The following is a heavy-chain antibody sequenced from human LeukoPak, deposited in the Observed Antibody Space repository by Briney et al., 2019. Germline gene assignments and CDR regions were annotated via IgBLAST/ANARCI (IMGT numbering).Heavy chain of an antibody. V-gene: IGHV1-3*01. CDR1: GYTFTSYA. J-gene: IGHJ4*02. D-gene: IGHD5-18*01. Sequence: ASVKVSCKASGYTFTSYATHWVRQAPGQRLEWMGWINAGNGNTKYSQKFQGRVTITRDTSASTAYMELSSLRSEDTAVYYCVRAATLVDTAMVLYWGQGTLVTVSS. CDR2: INAGNGNT. CDR3: VRAATLVDTAMVLY.